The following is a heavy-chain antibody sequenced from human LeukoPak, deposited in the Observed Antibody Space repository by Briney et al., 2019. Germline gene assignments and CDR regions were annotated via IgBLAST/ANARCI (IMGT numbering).Heavy chain of an antibody. CDR3: ARECQRCLPPYYYCYYLDL. CDR1: GFTFSGYW. Sequence: GGSLRLSCAASGFTFSGYWMSWVRQAPGKGLEWVANIKQDGSEKCYVDSVKGRFTISRDNAKNSLYLQMNSLRAEDRAVYYCARECQRCLPPYYYCYYLDLWGKGTTVTVSS. CDR2: IKQDGSEK. J-gene: IGHJ6*03. V-gene: IGHV3-7*01. D-gene: IGHD5-24*01.